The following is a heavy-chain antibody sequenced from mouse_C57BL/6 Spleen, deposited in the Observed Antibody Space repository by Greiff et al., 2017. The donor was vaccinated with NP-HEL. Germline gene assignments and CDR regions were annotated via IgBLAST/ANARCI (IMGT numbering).Heavy chain of an antibody. J-gene: IGHJ1*03. CDR1: GYAFTNYL. CDR2: INPGSGGT. Sequence: VQRVESGAELVRPGTSVKVSCKASGYAFTNYLIEWVKQRPGQGLEWIGVINPGSGGTNYNEKFKGKATLTADKSSSTAYMQLSSLTSEDSAVYFCARDYYGYFDVWGTGTTVTVSS. CDR3: ARDYYGYFDV. D-gene: IGHD2-4*01. V-gene: IGHV1-54*01.